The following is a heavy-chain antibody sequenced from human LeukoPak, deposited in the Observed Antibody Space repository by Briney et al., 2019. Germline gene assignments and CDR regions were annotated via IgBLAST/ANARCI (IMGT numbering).Heavy chain of an antibody. CDR3: ASIYYYDMDV. V-gene: IGHV4-59*01. J-gene: IGHJ6*02. CDR1: GGSISSYY. CDR2: VYYSGST. Sequence: SETLSLTCTVSGGSISSYYWSWVRQPPGKGLEWIGYVYYSGSTNYNPSLKSRVTISLDTSKNQFSLKLSSVTAADTAVYYCASIYYYDMDVWGRGTTVTVSS.